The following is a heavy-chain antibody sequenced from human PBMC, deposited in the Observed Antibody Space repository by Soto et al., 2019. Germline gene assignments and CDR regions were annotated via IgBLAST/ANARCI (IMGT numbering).Heavy chain of an antibody. CDR3: AREVNSSPARGPNWFDP. J-gene: IGHJ5*02. Sequence: SETLSLTCAVSGDSINNSHWWSWVRQTPGKGLEWIGETYHSGTTNYNPSLKTRVTISIDKSKNQFSLKMNSVTAADTAVYYCAREVNSSPARGPNWFDPWGQGTLVTVSS. V-gene: IGHV4-4*02. CDR1: GDSINNSHW. D-gene: IGHD6-13*01. CDR2: TYHSGTT.